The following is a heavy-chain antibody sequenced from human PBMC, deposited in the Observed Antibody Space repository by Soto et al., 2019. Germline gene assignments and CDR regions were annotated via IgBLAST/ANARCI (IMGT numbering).Heavy chain of an antibody. Sequence: QEQLEQSGTEVKKPGSSVKLSCKASGVTFSDNVITWVRQAPGQGLEWIGGIITISNTANYAPKFQGRVTITADGTRNSAYLGLSSLRSEDTAVYFCTGEKWNRWSGYRAPFDIWGQGTMVSVSS. CDR1: GVTFSDNV. D-gene: IGHD3-3*01. CDR2: IITISNTA. V-gene: IGHV1-69*01. J-gene: IGHJ3*02. CDR3: TGEKWNRWSGYRAPFDI.